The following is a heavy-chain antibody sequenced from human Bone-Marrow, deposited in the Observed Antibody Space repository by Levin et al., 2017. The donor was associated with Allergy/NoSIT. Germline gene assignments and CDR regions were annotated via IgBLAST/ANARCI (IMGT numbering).Heavy chain of an antibody. V-gene: IGHV3-23*01. CDR2: ITGSGAST. CDR1: GFTFNSYA. Sequence: PGESLKISCAASGFTFNSYAMNWVRQAPGKGLEWVAAITGSGASTFYAQSVKGRFTVSRDDSSNTLHLQMTSLTSDDTAVYYCAKDQGFTVTTTCDSWGQGVQVIVSS. D-gene: IGHD4-17*01. J-gene: IGHJ4*02. CDR3: AKDQGFTVTTTCDS.